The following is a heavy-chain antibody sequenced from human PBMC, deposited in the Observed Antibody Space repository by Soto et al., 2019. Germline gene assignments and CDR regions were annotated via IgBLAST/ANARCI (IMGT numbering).Heavy chain of an antibody. J-gene: IGHJ5*02. CDR3: ARGPSATVRGVFTA. Sequence: SEPLSLTCAVYGGAFSVYSWTWIRHPPGKGPEWIGEIDHGGSTTYNPSLKSRVTISVDTSKNQFSLKLSSVTAADTAVYYCARGPSATVRGVFTAWGQGTLVTVSS. CDR1: GGAFSVYS. D-gene: IGHD3-10*01. CDR2: IDHGGST. V-gene: IGHV4-34*01.